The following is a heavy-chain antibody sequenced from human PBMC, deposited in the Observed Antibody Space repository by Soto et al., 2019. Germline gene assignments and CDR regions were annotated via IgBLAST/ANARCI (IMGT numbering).Heavy chain of an antibody. CDR2: INHSGRA. J-gene: IGHJ4*02. D-gene: IGHD3-10*01. CDR1: GGSFNGYY. V-gene: IGHV4-34*01. CDR3: AKGPQGGYYYSGRFYSSVD. Sequence: QVQLQQWGAGLLKPSETLSLTCAVSGGSFNGYYWSWIRQPPGKGLEWIGEINHSGRANYNPTFKSRVSISVDTSKNQLSLQLGSVTAADTAVYYWAKGPQGGYYYSGRFYSSVDWGQGTLVNVSS.